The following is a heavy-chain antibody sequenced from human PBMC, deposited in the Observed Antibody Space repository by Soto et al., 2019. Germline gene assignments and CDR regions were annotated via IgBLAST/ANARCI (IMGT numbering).Heavy chain of an antibody. D-gene: IGHD2-15*01. J-gene: IGHJ5*02. CDR3: ARAFCTGNSCYSVDP. CDR1: VGSITNYY. Sequence: QVQLQQSGPGLVRPSETLSLSCTVSVGSITNYYWSWIRQSPGKRLEWIGNIYSSGSTNYNPSLNSRVTMSVDTFKNQISLKLSSVTTADTAIYYCARAFCTGNSCYSVDPWGQGTLVTVSS. CDR2: IYSSGST. V-gene: IGHV4-59*01.